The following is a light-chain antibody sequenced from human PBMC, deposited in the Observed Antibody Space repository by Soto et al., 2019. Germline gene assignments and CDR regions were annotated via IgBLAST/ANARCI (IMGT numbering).Light chain of an antibody. J-gene: IGLJ2*01. CDR2: EVS. Sequence: QSALTQPASVSGSPGQSITISSTGTGSDVGGYNYVSWYQQHPGKAPKLMIYEVSNRPSGVSNRFSGSKSGNTASLTISGLQAEDEADYYCSSYTRTSTLVVFGGGTKLTVL. CDR3: SSYTRTSTLVV. CDR1: GSDVGGYNY. V-gene: IGLV2-14*01.